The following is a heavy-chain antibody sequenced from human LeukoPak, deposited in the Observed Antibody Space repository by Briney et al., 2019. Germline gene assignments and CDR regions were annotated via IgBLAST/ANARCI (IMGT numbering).Heavy chain of an antibody. CDR1: GYSISSGYY. CDR3: ARRLPSNFGFDY. D-gene: IGHD4-11*01. V-gene: IGHV4-38-2*01. Sequence: PSETLSLTCFVSGYSISSGYYWGWIRQPPGKGLEWIGSIYHSGSTYYNPPLKSRVTISVDTSKNQFSLKLSSVTAADTAVYYCARRLPSNFGFDYWGQGTLVTVSS. J-gene: IGHJ4*02. CDR2: IYHSGST.